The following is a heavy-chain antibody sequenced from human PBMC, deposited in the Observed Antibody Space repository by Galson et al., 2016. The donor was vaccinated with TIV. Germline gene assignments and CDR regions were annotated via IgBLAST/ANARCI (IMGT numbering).Heavy chain of an antibody. CDR1: GFTFSSYW. J-gene: IGHJ6*02. CDR3: ARALDHFHSSAYSYRSDFYYYAMDV. D-gene: IGHD3-22*01. CDR2: INGDGSTT. Sequence: SLRLSCAASGFTFSSYWMHWVRQAPGKGLLWVARINGDGSTTDYADSVEGRFTISRDNAKSTLSLQMNSLRAGDTAVYFCARALDHFHSSAYSYRSDFYYYAMDVWGQGTTVTVSS. V-gene: IGHV3-74*01.